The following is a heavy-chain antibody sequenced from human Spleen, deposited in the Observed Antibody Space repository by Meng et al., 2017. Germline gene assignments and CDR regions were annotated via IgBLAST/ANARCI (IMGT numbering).Heavy chain of an antibody. CDR1: GGSFSGYY. Sequence: QVQLQQWGAGPLKPSETLSLTCAVYGGSFSGYYWTWIRQPPGKGLEWIGEINHRGSTVYNPSLKSRVIISVDTSKNQFSLKLTSVTGADTAVYYCARVGGCSGGGCYHRLFDYWGQGTLVTVSS. CDR2: INHRGST. V-gene: IGHV4-34*01. D-gene: IGHD2-15*01. J-gene: IGHJ4*02. CDR3: ARVGGCSGGGCYHRLFDY.